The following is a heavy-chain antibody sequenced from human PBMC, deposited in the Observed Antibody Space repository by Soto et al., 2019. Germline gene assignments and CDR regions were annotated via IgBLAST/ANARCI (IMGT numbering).Heavy chain of an antibody. Sequence: GGSLRLSCAASGFTVSSNYMSWVRQAPGKGLEWVSVIYSGGSTYYADSVKGRFTISRDNSKNTLYLQLNSLRAEDTAVYYCARVATELRYFDWLLTHDAFDIWGQGTMVTVSS. D-gene: IGHD3-9*01. CDR3: ARVATELRYFDWLLTHDAFDI. J-gene: IGHJ3*02. CDR2: IYSGGST. V-gene: IGHV3-66*01. CDR1: GFTVSSNY.